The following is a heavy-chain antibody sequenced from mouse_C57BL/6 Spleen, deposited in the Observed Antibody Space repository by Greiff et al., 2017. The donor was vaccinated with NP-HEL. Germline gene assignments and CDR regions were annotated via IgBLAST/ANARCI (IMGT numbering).Heavy chain of an antibody. J-gene: IGHJ2*01. CDR3: ARITTVVAPFDY. V-gene: IGHV1-80*01. D-gene: IGHD1-1*01. Sequence: QVTLKVSGAELVKPGASVKISCKASGYAFSSYWMNWVKQRPGKGLEWIGQIYPGDGDTNYNGKFKGKATLTADKSSSTAYMQLSSLTSEDSAVYFCARITTVVAPFDYWGQGTTLTVSS. CDR1: GYAFSSYW. CDR2: IYPGDGDT.